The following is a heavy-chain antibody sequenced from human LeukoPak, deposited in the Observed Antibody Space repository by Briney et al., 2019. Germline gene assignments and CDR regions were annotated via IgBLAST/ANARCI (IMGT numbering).Heavy chain of an antibody. D-gene: IGHD6-19*01. V-gene: IGHV4-4*07. J-gene: IGHJ3*02. CDR1: GVSISSYY. Sequence: SETLSLTCTVSGVSISSYYWSWIRQPAGKGLEWIGRIYTSGSTNYNPSLKSRVTMSVDTSKNQFSLKLSSVTAADTAVYYCARSSISGWVDYDAFDIWGQGTMVTVSS. CDR3: ARSSISGWVDYDAFDI. CDR2: IYTSGST.